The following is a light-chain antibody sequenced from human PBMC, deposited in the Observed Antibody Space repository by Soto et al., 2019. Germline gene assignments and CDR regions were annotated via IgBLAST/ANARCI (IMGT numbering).Light chain of an antibody. CDR3: SSYTGSSTFV. Sequence: QSVLTQPASVSGSPGQSITISCTGTSSDVGGYDYVSWYQQLPGKAPKLLIYDVNNRPSGVSHRFSGSKSGNTASLTISGLQAEDEADYYCSSYTGSSTFVFGTGTKHTVL. CDR1: SSDVGGYDY. V-gene: IGLV2-14*01. J-gene: IGLJ1*01. CDR2: DVN.